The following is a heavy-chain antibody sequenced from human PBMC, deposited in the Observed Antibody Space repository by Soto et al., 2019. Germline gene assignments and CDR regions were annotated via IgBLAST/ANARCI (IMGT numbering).Heavy chain of an antibody. D-gene: IGHD6-19*01. J-gene: IGHJ5*02. CDR3: AIDSSGFNWFDP. CDR2: MNPNSGNT. CDR1: GYTFTSYD. V-gene: IGHV1-8*01. Sequence: QVQLVQSGAEVKKPGASVKVSCKASGYTFTSYDINWVRQATGQGLEWMGWMNPNSGNTGYAQKFQGRVTMTRNTSISTAYMELCSLRSEDTAVYYCAIDSSGFNWFDPWGQGTLVTVSS.